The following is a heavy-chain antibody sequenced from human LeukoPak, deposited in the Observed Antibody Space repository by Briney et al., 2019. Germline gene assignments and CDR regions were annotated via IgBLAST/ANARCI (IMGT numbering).Heavy chain of an antibody. CDR2: ISWNSGSI. J-gene: IGHJ4*02. D-gene: IGHD6-19*01. V-gene: IGHV3-9*01. Sequence: GGSVRLSCAASGFTFDDYAMHWVRQAPGKGLDWVSGISWNSGSIGYADSVKGRFTISRDNAKNSLYLQMNSLRAEDTAVYYCARDSSGWYSDYWGQGTLVTVSS. CDR3: ARDSSGWYSDY. CDR1: GFTFDDYA.